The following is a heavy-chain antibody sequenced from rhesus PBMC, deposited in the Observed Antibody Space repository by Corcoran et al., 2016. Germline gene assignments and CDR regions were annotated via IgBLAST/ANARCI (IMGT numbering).Heavy chain of an antibody. CDR2: IRSGGST. Sequence: QVQLQQWGEGLVKPSETLSLTCAVYGGSINSNYWSWIGQPPGKGLEWIWRIRSGGSTNYNPSLKSRVTISIDTSKNQFSLKLSSVTTADTAVYYCARFGYSYSYLYFDYWGQGVLVTVSS. V-gene: IGHV4-160*01. CDR3: ARFGYSYSYLYFDY. J-gene: IGHJ4*01. CDR1: GGSINSNY. D-gene: IGHD5-36*02.